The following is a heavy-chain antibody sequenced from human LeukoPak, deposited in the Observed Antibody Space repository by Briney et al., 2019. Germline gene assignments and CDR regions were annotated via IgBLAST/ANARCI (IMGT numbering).Heavy chain of an antibody. J-gene: IGHJ4*02. CDR1: GGSISSYY. V-gene: IGHV4-59*01. CDR2: IYYSGST. D-gene: IGHD5-12*01. CDR3: ARDRGDGYNYLLDY. Sequence: SETLSLTCTVSGGSISSYYWSWIRQPPEKGLEWIGYIYYSGSTNYNPSLKSRVTISVDTSKNQFSLKLSSVTAADTAVYYCARDRGDGYNYLLDYWGQGTLVTVSS.